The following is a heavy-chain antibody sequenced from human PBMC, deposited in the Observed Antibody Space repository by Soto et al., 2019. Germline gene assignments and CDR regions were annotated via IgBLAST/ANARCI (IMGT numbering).Heavy chain of an antibody. Sequence: EVQLVESGGGLVQPGGSLRLSCAASGFTFSNYWMHWVRQAPGKGLVWVSRINFDESTTTYADSVQGRFTISRDNAKNTLYLQLNSLRAEDTAIYYCVTGGRTAGHVYRFDDWGQGALSPSPQ. CDR1: GFTFSNYW. CDR3: VTGGRTAGHVYRFDD. V-gene: IGHV3-74*01. CDR2: INFDESTT. J-gene: IGHJ4*02. D-gene: IGHD3-16*01.